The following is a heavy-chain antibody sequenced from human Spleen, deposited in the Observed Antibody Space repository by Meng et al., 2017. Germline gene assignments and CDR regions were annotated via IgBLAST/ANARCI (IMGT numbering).Heavy chain of an antibody. CDR3: VTRGNPYLNC. J-gene: IGHJ4*02. V-gene: IGHV1-2*06. Sequence: VQLVQSGAEVEMPWASVKLSCKGSGYTFPDYWLHWVRQAPGQGLEWMGHIIPNSGDTHYAQKFQGRVTLTTDTFTSTAYMELRSLRSDDTAVYYCVTRGNPYLNCWGQGTLVTVSS. CDR2: IIPNSGDT. CDR1: GYTFPDYW.